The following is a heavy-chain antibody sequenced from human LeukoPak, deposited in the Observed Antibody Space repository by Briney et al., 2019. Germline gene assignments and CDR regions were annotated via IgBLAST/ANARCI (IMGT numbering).Heavy chain of an antibody. V-gene: IGHV3-23*01. Sequence: GGSLRLSCVASGFTFSSHGMNWVRQAPGKGLEWVSGIIPSGHTTYYADSVKGRFTISRDNSKNTLYLQMNSLRAEDTAVYYCAKGATRDYWGQGTLVTVSS. CDR2: IIPSGHTT. D-gene: IGHD1-14*01. J-gene: IGHJ4*02. CDR1: GFTFSSHG. CDR3: AKGATRDY.